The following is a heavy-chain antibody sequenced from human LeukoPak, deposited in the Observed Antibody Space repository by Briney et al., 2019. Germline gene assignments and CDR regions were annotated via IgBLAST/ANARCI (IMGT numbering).Heavy chain of an antibody. J-gene: IGHJ4*02. CDR3: AKDYYDSSGYPSYLDY. CDR1: GFTFTSYA. Sequence: GGSLRLSCAASGFTFTSYAMNWVRQAPGKGLEWVSVVSGSGGRTYYADSVKGRFTISRDNSKNTLYLQMNSLRAEDTAVYYCAKDYYDSSGYPSYLDYWGQGTLVTVSS. V-gene: IGHV3-23*01. CDR2: VSGSGGRT. D-gene: IGHD3-22*01.